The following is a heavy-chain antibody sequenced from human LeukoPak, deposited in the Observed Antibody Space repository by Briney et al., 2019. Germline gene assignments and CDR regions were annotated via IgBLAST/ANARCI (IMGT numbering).Heavy chain of an antibody. Sequence: SETLSLTCAVYGGSFSGYYWSWIRQPPGEGREWIGEINHSGSINYNQSLKSRVTISVDTSKNQFSLKLSSVTAADTAVYYCARHLVVVTANAYYYYYLDVWGKGTTVTISS. V-gene: IGHV4-34*01. CDR2: INHSGSI. CDR3: ARHLVVVTANAYYYYYLDV. J-gene: IGHJ6*03. D-gene: IGHD2-21*02. CDR1: GGSFSGYY.